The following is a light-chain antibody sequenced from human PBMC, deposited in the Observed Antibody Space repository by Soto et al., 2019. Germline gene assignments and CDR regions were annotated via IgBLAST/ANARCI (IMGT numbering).Light chain of an antibody. CDR2: DVH. V-gene: IGLV2-14*01. CDR3: RSYTSSSTLV. J-gene: IGLJ2*01. CDR1: SSDIGGYNY. Sequence: QSALTQPASVSGSPGQSITISCTGTSSDIGGYNYVSWYQQHTGKAPKLMIYDVHNRSSGFSNRFSGSKSGNTASLTISGLQAEDAAYYYCRSYTSSSTLVFGGGTKVTVL.